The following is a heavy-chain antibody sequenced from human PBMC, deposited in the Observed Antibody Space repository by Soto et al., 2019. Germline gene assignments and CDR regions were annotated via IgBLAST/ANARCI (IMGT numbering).Heavy chain of an antibody. D-gene: IGHD3-22*01. CDR3: VKDPPYYYDSSGYPHY. J-gene: IGHJ4*02. CDR2: ISSNGGST. CDR1: GFTFSSYA. V-gene: IGHV3-64D*06. Sequence: GGSLRLSCSASGFTFSSYAMHWVRQAPGKGLEYVSAISSNGGSTYYADSVKGRFTISRDNSKNTLYLQMSSLRAEDTAVYYCVKDPPYYYDSSGYPHYWGQGTLVTVSS.